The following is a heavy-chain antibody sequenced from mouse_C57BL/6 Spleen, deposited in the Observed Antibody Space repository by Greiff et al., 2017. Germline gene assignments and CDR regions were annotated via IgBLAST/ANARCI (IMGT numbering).Heavy chain of an antibody. CDR1: GFNIKDYY. J-gene: IGHJ2*01. V-gene: IGHV14-1*01. CDR3: TTGTTVVATGEYWSRYFDY. D-gene: IGHD1-1*01. CDR2: IDPEDGDT. Sequence: EVQLQQSGAELVRPGASVKLSCTASGFNIKDYYMHWVKQRPEQGLEWIGRIDPEDGDTEYAPKFQGKATMTADTSSNTAYLQLSSLTSEDTAVYYCTTGTTVVATGEYWSRYFDYWGQGTTLTVSS.